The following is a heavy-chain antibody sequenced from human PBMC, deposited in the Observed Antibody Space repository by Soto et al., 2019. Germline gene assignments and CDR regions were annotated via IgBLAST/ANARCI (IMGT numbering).Heavy chain of an antibody. J-gene: IGHJ4*02. CDR3: ARVWRHYDSSDGGDC. CDR2: IIPILGIA. D-gene: IGHD3-22*01. Sequence: QVQLVQSGAEVKKPGSSVKVSCKASGGTFSSYTISWVRQAPGQGLEWMGRIIPILGIANYAQKFQGRVTITADKSTSTAYMELSSLRSEDTAVYYCARVWRHYDSSDGGDCWGQGTLVTVSS. CDR1: GGTFSSYT. V-gene: IGHV1-69*02.